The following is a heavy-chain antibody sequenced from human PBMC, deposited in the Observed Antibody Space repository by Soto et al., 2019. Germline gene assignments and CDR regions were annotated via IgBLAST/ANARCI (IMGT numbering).Heavy chain of an antibody. CDR1: GGTFSSYA. V-gene: IGHV1-69*05. CDR3: ARRENEVWFGELLRTYYYYYGMDV. J-gene: IGHJ6*02. D-gene: IGHD3-10*01. CDR2: IITIFGTA. Sequence: SVKVSCKASGGTFSSYAISWVRQAPGQGLAWLGGIITIFGTANYAQKFQGRVTITTDTSTSTAYMELRSLRSDDTAVYYCARRENEVWFGELLRTYYYYYGMDVWGQGTTVTVSS.